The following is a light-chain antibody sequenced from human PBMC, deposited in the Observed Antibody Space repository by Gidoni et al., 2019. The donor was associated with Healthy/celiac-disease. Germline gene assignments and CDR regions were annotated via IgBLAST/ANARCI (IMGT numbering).Light chain of an antibody. CDR1: KLGDKY. CDR3: QAWDSSTYVV. CDR2: QDS. J-gene: IGLJ2*01. V-gene: IGLV3-1*01. Sequence: SYELTQPPSVSVSPGQTASITCAVDKLGDKYACWYQQKPGQSPVLVIYQDSKRPSGIPERFSGSNSGNTATLTISGTQAIDEADYCCQAWDSSTYVVFGGGTKLTVL.